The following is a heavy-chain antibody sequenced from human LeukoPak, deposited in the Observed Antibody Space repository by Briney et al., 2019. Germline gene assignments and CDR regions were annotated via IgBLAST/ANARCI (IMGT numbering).Heavy chain of an antibody. D-gene: IGHD6-19*01. Sequence: ASVKVSCKASGYTFTSYGISWVRQAPGQGLEWMGWISAYNGNTNYAQKLQGRVTMTTDTSTSTAYMELRSLRSDDTAVYYCARDQSYPGIAVAEGYWGQGTLVTVSS. CDR2: ISAYNGNT. J-gene: IGHJ4*02. V-gene: IGHV1-18*01. CDR3: ARDQSYPGIAVAEGY. CDR1: GYTFTSYG.